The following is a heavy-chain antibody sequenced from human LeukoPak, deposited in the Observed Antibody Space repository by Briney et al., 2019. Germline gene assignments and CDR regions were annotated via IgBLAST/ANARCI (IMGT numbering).Heavy chain of an antibody. V-gene: IGHV4-59*01. CDR1: GGSISSYY. CDR3: ARGRSGSGWGYYYYYYMDV. D-gene: IGHD6-19*01. Sequence: SETLSLTCTVSGGSISSYYWSWIRQPPGKGLEWIGYIYYSGSTNYNPSLKSRVTISVDTSKNQFSLKLSSVTAADTAVYYCARGRSGSGWGYYYYYYMDVWGKGTTVTISS. CDR2: IYYSGST. J-gene: IGHJ6*03.